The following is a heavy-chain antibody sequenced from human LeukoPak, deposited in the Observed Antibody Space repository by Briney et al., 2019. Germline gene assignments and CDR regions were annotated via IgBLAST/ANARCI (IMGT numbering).Heavy chain of an antibody. CDR1: GGSISSHY. J-gene: IGHJ4*02. CDR2: IYYSGST. D-gene: IGHD1-26*01. CDR3: ARGSGSYSFDY. V-gene: IGHV4-59*11. Sequence: SETLSLTSTVSGGSISSHYWSCIRQPPGKVLEWIGYIYYSGSTNYNPSLKSRVTISVDTSKNHFSLKLSSVTAADTAVYYCARGSGSYSFDYWGQGTLVTVSS.